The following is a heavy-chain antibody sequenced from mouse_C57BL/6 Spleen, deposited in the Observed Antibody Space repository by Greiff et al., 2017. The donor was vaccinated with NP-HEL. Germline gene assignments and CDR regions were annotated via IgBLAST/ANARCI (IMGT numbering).Heavy chain of an antibody. J-gene: IGHJ4*01. CDR3: ASDYDYDVYAMDY. CDR2: FHPYNDDT. V-gene: IGHV1-47*01. CDR1: GYTFTTYP. Sequence: VQLQQSGAELVKPGASVKMSCKASGYTFTTYPIEWMKQNHGKSLEWIGNFHPYNDDTKYNEKFKGKATLTVEKSSSTVYMELSRFTSDDSAVYYCASDYDYDVYAMDYWGQGTSVTVSS. D-gene: IGHD2-4*01.